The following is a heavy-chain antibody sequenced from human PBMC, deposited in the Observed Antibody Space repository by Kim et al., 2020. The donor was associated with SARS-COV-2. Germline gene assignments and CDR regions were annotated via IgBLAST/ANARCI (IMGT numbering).Heavy chain of an antibody. CDR2: FDPEDGET. V-gene: IGHV1-24*01. J-gene: IGHJ4*02. CDR1: GYTLTELS. D-gene: IGHD3-10*01. CDR3: ATRIRGVRGVIYYHSYFDY. Sequence: ASVKVSCKVSGYTLTELSMHWVRQAPGKGLEWMRGFDPEDGETIYAQKFQGRVTMTEDTSTDTAYMELSSLRSEDTAVYYCATRIRGVRGVIYYHSYFDYWGQGTLVTVSS.